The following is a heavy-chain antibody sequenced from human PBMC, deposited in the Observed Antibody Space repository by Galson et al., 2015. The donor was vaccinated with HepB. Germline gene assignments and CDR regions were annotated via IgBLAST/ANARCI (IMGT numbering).Heavy chain of an antibody. Sequence: SVKVSCKASGYTFTGYYMHWVRQAPGQGLEWMGWINPNSGGTNYAQKFQGRVTMTRDTSISTAYMELSRLRSDDTAVYYCARAPLRRYCSSTSCYTSFDYWGQGTLVTVSS. CDR1: GYTFTGYY. D-gene: IGHD2-2*02. J-gene: IGHJ4*02. V-gene: IGHV1-2*02. CDR3: ARAPLRRYCSSTSCYTSFDY. CDR2: INPNSGGT.